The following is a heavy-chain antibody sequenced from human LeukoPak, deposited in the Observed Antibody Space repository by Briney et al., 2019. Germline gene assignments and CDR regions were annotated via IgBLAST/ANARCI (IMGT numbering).Heavy chain of an antibody. J-gene: IGHJ4*02. CDR2: IHGDGRTT. CDR1: GFTFSSYW. D-gene: IGHD2-8*01. Sequence: GGSLRLSCAASGFTFSSYWIHWVRQVPGKGLVWVSRIHGDGRTTTYADSVKGRFTISRDNAKNTLYLQMNSLRAENTAVYYCARDNGENYHTAFDYWGQGTLVTVSS. CDR3: ARDNGENYHTAFDY. V-gene: IGHV3-74*01.